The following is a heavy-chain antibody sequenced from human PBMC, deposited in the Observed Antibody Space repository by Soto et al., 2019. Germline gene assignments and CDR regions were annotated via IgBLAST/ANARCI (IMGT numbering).Heavy chain of an antibody. CDR1: GFTFSSYG. D-gene: IGHD2-15*01. J-gene: IGHJ6*02. Sequence: GGSLRLSCAASGFTFSSYGMHWVRQAPGKGLEWVAVIWYDGSNKYYADSVKGRFTISRDNSKNTLYLQMNSLRAEGTAVYYCARVAGGGYNYGMDVWGQGTTVTVSS. CDR3: ARVAGGGYNYGMDV. CDR2: IWYDGSNK. V-gene: IGHV3-33*01.